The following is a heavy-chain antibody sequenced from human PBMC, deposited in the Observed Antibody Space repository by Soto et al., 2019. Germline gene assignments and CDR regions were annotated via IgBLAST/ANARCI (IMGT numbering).Heavy chain of an antibody. D-gene: IGHD3-9*01. Sequence: GASVKLSCQASGRAFSSYTISWVRQAPRQGHEWMGRIIPILGIANYAQKFQGRVTITADKSTSTAYMNLSCLRSEDTAVYYCARSPYYDILNGYYGSFDPWGQGTLVTVSS. V-gene: IGHV1-69*02. CDR2: IIPILGIA. CDR1: GRAFSSYT. J-gene: IGHJ5*02. CDR3: ARSPYYDILNGYYGSFDP.